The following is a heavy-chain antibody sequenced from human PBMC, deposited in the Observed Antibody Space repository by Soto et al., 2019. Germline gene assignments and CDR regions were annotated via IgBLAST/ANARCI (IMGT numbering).Heavy chain of an antibody. D-gene: IGHD3-22*01. Sequence: ASVKVSCKASGGTFSSYTISWVRQAPGQGLEWMGRIIPILGIVNYAQKFQGRVTITADKSTSTAYMELSSLRSEDTAVYYCAREDRRFYYDSSGYPFDYWGQGTLVTVSS. J-gene: IGHJ4*02. CDR1: GGTFSSYT. CDR2: IIPILGIV. CDR3: AREDRRFYYDSSGYPFDY. V-gene: IGHV1-69*04.